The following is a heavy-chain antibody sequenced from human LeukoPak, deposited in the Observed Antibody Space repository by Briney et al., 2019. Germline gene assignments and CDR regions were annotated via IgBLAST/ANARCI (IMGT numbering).Heavy chain of an antibody. CDR2: IKSKTDGGTT. Sequence: GGSLRLSCAASGFTFSNAWMSWVRQAPGKGLEWVGRIKSKTDGGTTDYAAPVKGRFTISRDDSKNTLYLQMNSLKTEDTAVYYCTTLTQSVPAAQLGNDYWGQGTLVTVSP. CDR1: GFTFSNAW. J-gene: IGHJ4*02. CDR3: TTLTQSVPAAQLGNDY. D-gene: IGHD2-2*01. V-gene: IGHV3-15*01.